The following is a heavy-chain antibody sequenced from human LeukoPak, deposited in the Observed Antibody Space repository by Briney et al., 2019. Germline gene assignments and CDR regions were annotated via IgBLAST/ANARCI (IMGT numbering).Heavy chain of an antibody. J-gene: IGHJ4*02. CDR2: IWYDGSNK. CDR3: AKDLGSSSDY. D-gene: IGHD6-6*01. CDR1: GFTFSSYG. Sequence: GRSLRLSCAASGFTFSSYGMHWVRQAPGKGLEWVAVIWYDGSNKYYADSVKGRFTISRDNSKNTLYLQMNSLRAEDTAVYYCAKDLGSSSDYWGQGTLVTVSS. V-gene: IGHV3-33*06.